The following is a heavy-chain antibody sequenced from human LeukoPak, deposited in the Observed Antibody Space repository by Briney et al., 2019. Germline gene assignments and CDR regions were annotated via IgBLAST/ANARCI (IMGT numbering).Heavy chain of an antibody. V-gene: IGHV3-21*01. D-gene: IGHD2-15*01. Sequence: GGTLRLSCAASGFTFSSYSMNWVRQAPGKGLEWVSSISSSSSYIYYADSVKGRFTISRDNAENSLYLQMNSLRAEDTAVYYCARGAGLGYCSGGSCYRAEYWGQGTLVTVSS. CDR1: GFTFSSYS. CDR2: ISSSSSYI. J-gene: IGHJ4*02. CDR3: ARGAGLGYCSGGSCYRAEY.